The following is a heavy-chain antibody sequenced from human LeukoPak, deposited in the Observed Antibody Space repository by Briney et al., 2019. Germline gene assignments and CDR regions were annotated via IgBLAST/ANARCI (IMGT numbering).Heavy chain of an antibody. CDR3: ARAQGYGDCDY. V-gene: IGHV1-46*01. CDR1: GYTFTDYY. Sequence: GASVKVSCKASGYTFTDYYIHWVRQAPGQGLEWMGIINPSGGNTKYAEKFQARVTMTRDTSTSTVYMDLSGLRSEDTAVYYCARAQGYGDCDYWGQGTLVTVSS. CDR2: INPSGGNT. D-gene: IGHD4-17*01. J-gene: IGHJ4*02.